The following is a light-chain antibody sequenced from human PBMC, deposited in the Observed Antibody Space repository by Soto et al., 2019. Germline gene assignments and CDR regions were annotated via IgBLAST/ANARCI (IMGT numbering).Light chain of an antibody. CDR3: QQYNNWPPWT. Sequence: VVLTQSPATLSLSPGERATLSCRASQSVSSYLAWYQQKPGQAPRLLIYDASTRATGIPARFSGSGSGTDFTLTVSSLQSEDFAVYYCQQYNNWPPWTFGQGTKVDIK. CDR2: DAS. CDR1: QSVSSY. V-gene: IGKV3-15*01. J-gene: IGKJ1*01.